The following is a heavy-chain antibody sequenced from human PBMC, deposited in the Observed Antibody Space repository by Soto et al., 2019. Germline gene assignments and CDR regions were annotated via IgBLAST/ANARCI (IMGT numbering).Heavy chain of an antibody. J-gene: IGHJ3*02. CDR2: IYYSGST. D-gene: IGHD3-9*01. Sequence: QLQLQESGPGLVKPSETLSLTCTVSGGSISSSSYYWGWIRQPPGKGLEWIGSIYYSGSTYYNPSLKSRVTISVDTSKNQFSLKLSSVTAADTAVYYCARLEPGYYDILTGYYKGDAFDIWGQGTMVTVSS. V-gene: IGHV4-39*01. CDR3: ARLEPGYYDILTGYYKGDAFDI. CDR1: GGSISSSSYY.